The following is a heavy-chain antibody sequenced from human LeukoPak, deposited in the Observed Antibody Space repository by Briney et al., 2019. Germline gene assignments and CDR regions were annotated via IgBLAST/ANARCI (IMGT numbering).Heavy chain of an antibody. Sequence: LSLTCAVYGGSFSGYYWSWIRQPPGKGLEWVSYISSSSSTIYYADSVKGRFTISRDNAKNSLYLQMNSLRAEDTAVYYCARVGVMTTDAFDIWGQGTMVTVSS. J-gene: IGHJ3*02. CDR1: GGSFSGYY. CDR2: ISSSSSTI. CDR3: ARVGVMTTDAFDI. V-gene: IGHV3-11*04. D-gene: IGHD3-16*01.